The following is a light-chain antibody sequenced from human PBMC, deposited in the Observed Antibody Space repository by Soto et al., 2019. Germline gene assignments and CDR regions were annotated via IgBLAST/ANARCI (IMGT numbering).Light chain of an antibody. Sequence: DIQMTQSPSSLSASVGDTITITCRASQNIDIYLNWFQKKSGKPPNLLISSTSTLQSGVPSRISGSGSGTDFTLTIRRLEAEDFATYYCQQTYSIPRTFGGGTKMEIK. V-gene: IGKV1-39*01. CDR1: QNIDIY. J-gene: IGKJ4*01. CDR3: QQTYSIPRT. CDR2: STS.